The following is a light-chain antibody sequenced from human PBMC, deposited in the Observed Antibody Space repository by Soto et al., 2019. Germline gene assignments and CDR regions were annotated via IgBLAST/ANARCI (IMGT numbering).Light chain of an antibody. CDR1: SSDVGDSDY. Sequence: QSALTQPRSVSGSPGQSVTISCTGTSSDVGDSDYVSWYQQHPGKAPKLMIFDVSKRPSGVPVRFSGSKSGNTASLTISGLQAEDGADYYCCSYAGSYTYVFGSGTKLTVL. CDR3: CSYAGSYTYV. CDR2: DVS. J-gene: IGLJ1*01. V-gene: IGLV2-11*01.